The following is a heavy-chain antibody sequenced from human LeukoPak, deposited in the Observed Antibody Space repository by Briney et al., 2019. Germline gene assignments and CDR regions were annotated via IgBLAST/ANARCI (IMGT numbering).Heavy chain of an antibody. V-gene: IGHV1-2*02. Sequence: ASVKVSCKASGYTFTGYYMHWVRQAPGQGLEWMGWINPNSGGTNYAQKFQGRVTMTRDTSISTAYMELSRLRSDDTAVYYRARGSNYDFWSGPDNWFDPWGQGTLVTVSS. J-gene: IGHJ5*02. CDR3: ARGSNYDFWSGPDNWFDP. CDR1: GYTFTGYY. D-gene: IGHD3-3*01. CDR2: INPNSGGT.